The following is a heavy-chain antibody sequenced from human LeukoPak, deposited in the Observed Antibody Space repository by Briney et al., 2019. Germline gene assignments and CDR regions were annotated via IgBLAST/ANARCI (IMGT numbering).Heavy chain of an antibody. J-gene: IGHJ4*02. CDR1: GFTFSSYS. D-gene: IGHD2/OR15-2a*01. Sequence: QPGGSLRLSCAASGFTFSSYSMNWVRQAPGKGLEWVSYISSTGSVIYYADSVRGRFTISRDNAKNSLYLQMNSLRAEDTAVYCCARELSLSHWGQGTLVTVSS. CDR3: ARELSLSH. V-gene: IGHV3-48*01. CDR2: ISSTGSVI.